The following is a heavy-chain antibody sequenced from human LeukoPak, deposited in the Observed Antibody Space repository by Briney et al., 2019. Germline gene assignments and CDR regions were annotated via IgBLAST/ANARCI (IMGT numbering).Heavy chain of an antibody. CDR1: GFTFSSYA. D-gene: IGHD6-19*01. Sequence: GGSLRLSCAASGFTFSSYAMSWVRQAPGKGLEWVSAISGSGGSTYYADSVKGRFTISRDNSKNTLYLQMNSLRAEDTAVYYCAKDLPPNGSGWVFDYWGQGTLVTVPS. CDR3: AKDLPPNGSGWVFDY. J-gene: IGHJ4*02. V-gene: IGHV3-23*01. CDR2: ISGSGGST.